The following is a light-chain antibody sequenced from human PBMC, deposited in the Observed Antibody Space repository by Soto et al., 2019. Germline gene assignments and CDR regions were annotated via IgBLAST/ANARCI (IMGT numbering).Light chain of an antibody. CDR1: QSISRN. CDR3: QQYNNWPGT. J-gene: IGKJ1*01. V-gene: IGKV3-15*01. CDR2: GAS. Sequence: EIVMTQSPATLSVSPGERVTLSCRASQSISRNLAWYQRKPGQSPRLLLYGASTGATGLPDRFIGSGSGTEFTLTISSLRSEDFAVYYCQQYNNWPGTFGQGTKVEIK.